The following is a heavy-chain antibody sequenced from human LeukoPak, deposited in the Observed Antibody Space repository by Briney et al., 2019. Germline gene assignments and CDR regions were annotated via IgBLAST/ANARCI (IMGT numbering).Heavy chain of an antibody. J-gene: IGHJ4*02. D-gene: IGHD3-16*01. V-gene: IGHV3-23*01. CDR3: AKLMRSLYDY. CDR2: ISGSGGGT. CDR1: GFTFSSYA. Sequence: GGSLRLSCAASGFTFSSYAMNWVRQAPGKGLEWVSGISGSGGGTYYADSVKGRFTISRDNPRNTLYLQMNSLRAEDTAVYYCAKLMRSLYDYWGQGTLVTVSS.